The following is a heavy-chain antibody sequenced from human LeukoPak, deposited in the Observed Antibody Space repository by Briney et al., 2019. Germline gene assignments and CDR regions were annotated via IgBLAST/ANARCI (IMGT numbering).Heavy chain of an antibody. CDR2: IIPIFGTA. Sequence: SVKVSCKASGGTFSSYAISWVRQAPGQGLEWMGGIIPIFGTANYAQKFQGRVTITADESTSTAYMELRSLRSDDTAVYYCARDVLLWFGLLLDAFDIWGQGTMVTVSS. D-gene: IGHD3-10*01. V-gene: IGHV1-69*13. CDR3: ARDVLLWFGLLLDAFDI. J-gene: IGHJ3*02. CDR1: GGTFSSYA.